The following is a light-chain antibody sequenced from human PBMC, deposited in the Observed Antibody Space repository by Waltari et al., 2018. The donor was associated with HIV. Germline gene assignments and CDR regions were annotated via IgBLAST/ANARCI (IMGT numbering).Light chain of an antibody. J-gene: IGLJ2*01. CDR3: AAWDDSLSGGV. CDR2: RNS. V-gene: IGLV1-47*01. Sequence: QSVLTQPPSTSGTPGQSVTITCSGSSSNIGSNFVYWYQQVPGTATKLLISRNSQRPSGVPDRFSGSKSGTSASLAISGLRAEDEADYYCAAWDDSLSGGVFGGGTKLTVL. CDR1: SSNIGSNF.